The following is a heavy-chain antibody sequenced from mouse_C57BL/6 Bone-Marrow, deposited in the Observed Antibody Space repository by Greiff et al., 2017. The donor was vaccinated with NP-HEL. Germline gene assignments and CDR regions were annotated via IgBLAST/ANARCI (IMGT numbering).Heavy chain of an antibody. D-gene: IGHD1-1*01. V-gene: IGHV1-15*01. CDR3: TRWGGSSYEYFDV. J-gene: IGHJ1*03. Sequence: VKLQESGAELVRPGASVTLSCKASGYTFTDYEMHWVKQTPVHGLEWIGAIDPETGGTAYNQKFKGKAILTADKSSSTAYMELRSLTSEDSAVYYCTRWGGSSYEYFDVWGTGTTVTVSS. CDR2: IDPETGGT. CDR1: GYTFTDYE.